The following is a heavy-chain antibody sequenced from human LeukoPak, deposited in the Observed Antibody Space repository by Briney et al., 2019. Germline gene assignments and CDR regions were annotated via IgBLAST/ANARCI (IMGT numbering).Heavy chain of an antibody. CDR1: GFTFSYAW. Sequence: GGSLRLSCTASGFTFSYAWMNWVRQAPGKGLEWVGRIKSKSDGGTIDYAAPVKGRFTIPRDDSKNTLYLQIHSLKTEDTAVYYCTTDGLYSIDNWGQGTLVTVSS. V-gene: IGHV3-15*01. J-gene: IGHJ4*02. CDR3: TTDGLYSIDN. D-gene: IGHD2-15*01. CDR2: IKSKSDGGTI.